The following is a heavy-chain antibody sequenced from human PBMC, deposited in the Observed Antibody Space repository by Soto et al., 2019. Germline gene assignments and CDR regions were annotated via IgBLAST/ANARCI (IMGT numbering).Heavy chain of an antibody. V-gene: IGHV3-66*01. J-gene: IGHJ3*02. CDR3: ARVAFRDYYGSGREAFDI. Sequence: GGSLRLSCAASGFTVSSNYMSWVRQAPGKGLEWVSVIYSGGSTYYADSVKGRFTISRDNSKNTLYLQMNSLRAEDTAVYYCARVAFRDYYGSGREAFDIWGQGTMVTVSS. CDR1: GFTVSSNY. CDR2: IYSGGST. D-gene: IGHD3-10*01.